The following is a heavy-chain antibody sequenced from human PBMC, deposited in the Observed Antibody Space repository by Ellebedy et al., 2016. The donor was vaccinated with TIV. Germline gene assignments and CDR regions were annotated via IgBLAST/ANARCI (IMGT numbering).Heavy chain of an antibody. CDR1: GFTFSSYW. CDR3: AKEGGYYGSGSHYNY. J-gene: IGHJ4*02. Sequence: GESLKISCAASGFTFSSYWMSWVRQAPGKGLEWVANIKQDGSEKYYVDSVKGRFTISRDNSKNTLYLQMNSLRAEETAVYYCAKEGGYYGSGSHYNYWGQGTLVTVSS. D-gene: IGHD3-10*01. CDR2: IKQDGSEK. V-gene: IGHV3-7*05.